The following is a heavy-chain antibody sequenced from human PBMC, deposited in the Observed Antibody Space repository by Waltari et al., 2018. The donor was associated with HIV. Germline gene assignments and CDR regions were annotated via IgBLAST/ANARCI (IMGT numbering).Heavy chain of an antibody. Sequence: QVQLVESGGGVVQPGRSLRLSCAASGFTFSSYGMHWVRQAPGKGREWGAVICDDGSNYSYADSVKGRFTISRENSKNTLYLQMNSLRAEDSAVYYCARDLTYSYEQIDYWGQGTQVTVSS. J-gene: IGHJ4*02. CDR2: ICDDGSNY. CDR3: ARDLTYSYEQIDY. D-gene: IGHD3-3*01. CDR1: GFTFSSYG. V-gene: IGHV3-33*01.